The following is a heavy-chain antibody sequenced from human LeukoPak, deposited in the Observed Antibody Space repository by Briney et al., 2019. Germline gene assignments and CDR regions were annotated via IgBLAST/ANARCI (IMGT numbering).Heavy chain of an antibody. J-gene: IGHJ4*02. CDR1: GGSISSDY. CDR2: IYTSGST. D-gene: IGHD6-13*01. CDR3: ARGEQQLARDFDY. V-gene: IGHV4-4*07. Sequence: SETLSLTCTVSGGSISSDYWSWIRQPAGKGLEWIGRIYTSGSTNYNPSLKSRVTMSVDTSKNQFSLKLSSVTAADTAVYYCARGEQQLARDFDYWGQGTLVTVSS.